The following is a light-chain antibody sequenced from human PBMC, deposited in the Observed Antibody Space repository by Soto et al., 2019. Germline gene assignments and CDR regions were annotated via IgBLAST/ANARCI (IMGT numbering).Light chain of an antibody. CDR2: SDN. Sequence: QSVLTQPPSASATPGQRVTISCSGGSPNIGSNPVSWYQQLPGTAPKPLIYSDNQRPSGVPDRISGSRSGTSASLAISGLQSEDEAEYYCAAWDDSLRGRVFGGGTKLTVL. V-gene: IGLV1-44*01. CDR3: AAWDDSLRGRV. J-gene: IGLJ2*01. CDR1: SPNIGSNP.